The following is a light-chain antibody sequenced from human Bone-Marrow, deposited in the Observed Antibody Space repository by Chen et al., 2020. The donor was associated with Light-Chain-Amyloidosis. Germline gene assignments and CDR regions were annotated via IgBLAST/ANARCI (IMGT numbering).Light chain of an antibody. CDR3: SSYTRSSTWL. J-gene: IGLJ3*02. Sequence: QSALTQPASVSGSPGQSITISCTGTSSDVGGYNYVSWYQQHPGTAPKLVIFDVSYRPSGISHRFSGSKSGNTASLTISGLQAEDEADYYCSSYTRSSTWLFGGGTRLTVL. CDR1: SSDVGGYNY. V-gene: IGLV2-14*03. CDR2: DVS.